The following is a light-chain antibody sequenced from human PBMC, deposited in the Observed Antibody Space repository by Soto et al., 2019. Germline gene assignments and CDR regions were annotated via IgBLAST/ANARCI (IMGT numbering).Light chain of an antibody. CDR3: QSYDSSLSAV. CDR1: SSNIGAGSD. J-gene: IGLJ2*01. Sequence: QSVLTQPTSVSGAPGQRVTISCTGSSSNIGAGSDVHWYQQLPGTAPKLLIYGNSNRPSGVPDRFSGSKSGTSASLAITGLQAEDEADYYCQSYDSSLSAVFGGGTKVTVL. CDR2: GNS. V-gene: IGLV1-40*01.